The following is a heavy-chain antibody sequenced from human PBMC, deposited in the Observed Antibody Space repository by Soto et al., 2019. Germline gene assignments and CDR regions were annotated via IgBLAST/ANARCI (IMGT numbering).Heavy chain of an antibody. V-gene: IGHV1-69*18. CDR3: ARRLDDRADEGFDV. D-gene: IGHD6-25*01. J-gene: IGHJ3*01. Sequence: QVHLVQSGAEVRKPGSSVKVSCKTSGGTFSTYTIYWVRQAPGQGLEWMGRIIPLFGTTKYAQNFQDRVTIAAEESTIPTYMELSSLRAEDTAVYYCARRLDDRADEGFDVWGEGTAVTVSA. CDR1: GGTFSTYT. CDR2: IIPLFGTT.